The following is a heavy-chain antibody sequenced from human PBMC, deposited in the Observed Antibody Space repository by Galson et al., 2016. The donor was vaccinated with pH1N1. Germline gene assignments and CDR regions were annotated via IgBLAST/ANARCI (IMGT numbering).Heavy chain of an antibody. Sequence: SVKVSCKASGGTFRTYAISWVRQAPGQGLEWMGGIIPIFGTAKYAQKFQGRVTITADESTSTAYMELSSLRSEDTAVYYCASPSPFYGSSGYYLHFRDWGQGTLVTVSS. V-gene: IGHV1-69*13. D-gene: IGHD3-22*01. CDR2: IIPIFGTA. CDR3: ASPSPFYGSSGYYLHFRD. J-gene: IGHJ4*02. CDR1: GGTFRTYA.